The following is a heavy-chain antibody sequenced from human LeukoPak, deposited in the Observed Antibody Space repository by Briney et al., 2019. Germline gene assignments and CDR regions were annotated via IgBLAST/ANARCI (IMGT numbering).Heavy chain of an antibody. CDR2: IYYSGST. CDR1: GGSISSYY. V-gene: IGHV4-59*08. CDR3: ARAGGIRLSGLGFDY. D-gene: IGHD3-16*01. J-gene: IGHJ4*02. Sequence: SETLSLTCTVSGGSISSYYWSWLRQPPGKGLEWIGYIYYSGSTNYNPSLKSRVTISVDTSKNQFSLKLSSVTAADTALYYCARAGGIRLSGLGFDYWGQGTLVTVSS.